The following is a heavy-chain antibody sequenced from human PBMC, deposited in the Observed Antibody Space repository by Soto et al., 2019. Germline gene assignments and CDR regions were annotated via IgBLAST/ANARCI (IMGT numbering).Heavy chain of an antibody. CDR3: ARSLFMVAPDNEPFDY. CDR1: GFPFSSYA. CDR2: ISGGGNDR. Sequence: GGSLTLSCAASGFPFSSYAMSWVRQTPEKGLEWVAGISGGGNDRYYADFVQGRFTFSRDNSRNILYLQMSSLRADDTATYFCARSLFMVAPDNEPFDYWGQGTLVTVSS. V-gene: IGHV3-23*01. J-gene: IGHJ4*02. D-gene: IGHD5-12*01.